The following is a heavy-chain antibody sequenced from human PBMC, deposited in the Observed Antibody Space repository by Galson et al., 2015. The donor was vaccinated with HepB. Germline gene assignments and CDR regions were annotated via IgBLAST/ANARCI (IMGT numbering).Heavy chain of an antibody. Sequence: SLRLSCAASGFTFDDYAMHWVRQAPGKGLEWVSGISWNSGNIGYADSVKGRFTISRDNAKNSLYLQMNSLRAEDTALYYCASIDSQGDYWGQGTLVTVSS. V-gene: IGHV3-9*01. J-gene: IGHJ4*02. CDR1: GFTFDDYA. D-gene: IGHD2/OR15-2a*01. CDR2: ISWNSGNI. CDR3: ASIDSQGDY.